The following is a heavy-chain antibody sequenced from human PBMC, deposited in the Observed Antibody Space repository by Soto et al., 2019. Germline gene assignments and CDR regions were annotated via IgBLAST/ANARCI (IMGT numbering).Heavy chain of an antibody. CDR1: GFTFSSYS. J-gene: IGHJ4*02. D-gene: IGHD6-13*01. CDR2: ISSSSSTI. V-gene: IGHV3-48*02. CDR3: ARKAAAGIDY. Sequence: EVQLVESGGGLVQPGGSLRLSCAASGFTFSSYSMNWVRQAPGKGLEWVSYISSSSSTIYYADSVKGRFTISRDNAKNSLYLKMNSLRDEDTAVYYCARKAAAGIDYWGQGTLVTVSS.